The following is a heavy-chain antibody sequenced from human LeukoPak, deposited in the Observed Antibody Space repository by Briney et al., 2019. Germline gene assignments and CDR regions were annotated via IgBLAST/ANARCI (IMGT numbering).Heavy chain of an antibody. D-gene: IGHD6-19*01. Sequence: GESLEISCKGYGDRFSCHWIGWVRQMPGKGLVWMGIIYLSDSETRYSPSFQGQVIISADKSISTAYLQWSSLKASDTAIYYCARHPSYTRGWPLDFWGQGTLVTVSS. V-gene: IGHV5-51*01. CDR2: IYLSDSET. CDR1: GDRFSCHW. CDR3: ARHPSYTRGWPLDF. J-gene: IGHJ4*02.